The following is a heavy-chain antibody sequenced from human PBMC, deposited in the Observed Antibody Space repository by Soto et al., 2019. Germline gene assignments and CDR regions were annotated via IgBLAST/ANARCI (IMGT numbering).Heavy chain of an antibody. J-gene: IGHJ2*01. D-gene: IGHD5-12*01. CDR2: ISPYSTST. V-gene: IGHV1-18*01. CDR1: GYTLSTYG. CDR3: ARVREYTGYDYSYFDL. Sequence: QVQLVQSGAEVEKPGASVKVSCKPSGYTLSTYGISWVRQAPGQGLEWMGGISPYSTSTNHAQKLPGRATVTTNTSKSTAYMELKSLTSDDTAVYYCARVREYTGYDYSYFDLWGRGTLVTVSS.